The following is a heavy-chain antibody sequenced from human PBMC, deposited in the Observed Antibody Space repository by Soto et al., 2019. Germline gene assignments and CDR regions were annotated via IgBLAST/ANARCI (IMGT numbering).Heavy chain of an antibody. Sequence: QVKLVQSGAEEKKPGASVKVSCKASGYTFTSYAMHWVRQAPGQRLGWMGRINAANGNTKYSQRFQRRFTITRDTSATTAYMELSSLRSEDTAMYYCARSPTFGGFDIWGQATMVTVSS. CDR2: INAANGNT. CDR1: GYTFTSYA. CDR3: ARSPTFGGFDI. D-gene: IGHD3-16*01. J-gene: IGHJ3*02. V-gene: IGHV1-3*05.